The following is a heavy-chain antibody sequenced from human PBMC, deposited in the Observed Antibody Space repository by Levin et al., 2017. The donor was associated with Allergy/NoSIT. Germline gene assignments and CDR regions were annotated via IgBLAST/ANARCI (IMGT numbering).Heavy chain of an antibody. J-gene: IGHJ4*02. D-gene: IGHD1-14*01. CDR3: VRHVYPDGSPFDS. Sequence: NTSETLSLTCSVSGGSISSYHWSWIRQPPGKGLEWIGHFYYSGSTNYNPSLKSRVTISVDTSKNQFSLKLTSVTAADTALYYCVRHVYPDGSPFDSWGLGSLVTVSS. V-gene: IGHV4-59*08. CDR1: GGSISSYH. CDR2: FYYSGST.